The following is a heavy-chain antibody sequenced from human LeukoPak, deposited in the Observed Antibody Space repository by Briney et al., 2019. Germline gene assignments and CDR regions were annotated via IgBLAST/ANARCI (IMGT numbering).Heavy chain of an antibody. Sequence: PSETLSLTCTVSGGSISSYYWSWIRQPAGMGLEWIGRIYTSGSTNYNPSLKSRVTMSVDTSENQFSLKLSSVTAADTAVYYCARDEVLLWFGELLFNWFDPWGQGTLVTVSS. CDR1: GGSISSYY. V-gene: IGHV4-4*07. CDR2: IYTSGST. D-gene: IGHD3-10*01. CDR3: ARDEVLLWFGELLFNWFDP. J-gene: IGHJ5*02.